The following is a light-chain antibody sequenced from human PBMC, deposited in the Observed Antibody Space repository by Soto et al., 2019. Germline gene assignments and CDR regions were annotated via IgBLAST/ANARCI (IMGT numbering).Light chain of an antibody. Sequence: DIQLTQSPSFLSASVGDRVSITCRASQGISSHLAWYQQIPGKGPKLLIYGASTLQSGVPSRFSGSGSGTEFTLAISSLQSEDFATYYCQQVTGYPHTFGQGTKLEI. CDR1: QGISSH. CDR3: QQVTGYPHT. J-gene: IGKJ2*01. V-gene: IGKV1-9*01. CDR2: GAS.